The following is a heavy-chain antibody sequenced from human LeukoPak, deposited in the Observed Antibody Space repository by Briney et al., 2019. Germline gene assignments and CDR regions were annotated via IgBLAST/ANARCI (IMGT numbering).Heavy chain of an antibody. J-gene: IGHJ6*03. Sequence: ASVKLSCKAFGYTFTGYWMHWVRQAPGQGPEWMGVISPSGGSTIYAQKFKGRVTLTRDMSTSTDYLELSSLRSEDTAVYYCARGYSGYGLNAYYYYYYMDVWGKGTTVTISS. CDR3: ARGYSGYGLNAYYYYYYMDV. V-gene: IGHV1-46*01. CDR2: ISPSGGST. CDR1: GYTFTGYW. D-gene: IGHD5-12*01.